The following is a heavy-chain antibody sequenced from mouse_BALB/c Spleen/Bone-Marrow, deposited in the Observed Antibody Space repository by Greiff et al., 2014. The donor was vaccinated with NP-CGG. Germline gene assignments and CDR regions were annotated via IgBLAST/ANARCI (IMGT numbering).Heavy chain of an antibody. D-gene: IGHD2-3*01. CDR1: GYTFSNYW. CDR3: ARTADGYYYAMDY. Sequence: QVQLKESGAELVKPGASVKISCKATGYTFSNYWIEWIKQRPGHGLEWIGEIFPGSGSSNYNEKLKGKATFTADTSSNTAYMQLSSLTSEDSAVYYCARTADGYYYAMDYWGQGTSVTVSS. J-gene: IGHJ4*01. CDR2: IFPGSGSS. V-gene: IGHV1-9*01.